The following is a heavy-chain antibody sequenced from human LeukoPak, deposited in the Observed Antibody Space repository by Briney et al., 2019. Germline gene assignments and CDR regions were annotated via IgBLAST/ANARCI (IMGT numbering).Heavy chain of an antibody. J-gene: IGHJ3*01. CDR3: ASEGYCSGGSCHPDDAFDV. CDR2: VSGSGSNR. V-gene: IGHV3-48*03. Sequence: GGSLRLSCAASGFTFSSYEMNWVRQAPGKGLEWVSYVSGSGSNRYYADSVKGRFTISRDNAKNSLYLQMNSLRAEDTAVYYCASEGYCSGGSCHPDDAFDVWGQGTMVSVSS. CDR1: GFTFSSYE. D-gene: IGHD2-15*01.